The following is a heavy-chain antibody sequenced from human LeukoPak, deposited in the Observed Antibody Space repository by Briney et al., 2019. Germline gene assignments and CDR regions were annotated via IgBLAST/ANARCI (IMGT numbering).Heavy chain of an antibody. D-gene: IGHD3-3*01. CDR3: ARGLRFLDSHNWFDP. J-gene: IGHJ5*02. Sequence: SETLSLTCTVSGGSISSYYWSWIRQPAGKGLEWIGSIYYSGSTYYNPSLKSRVTMSVDTSKNQFSLKLSSVTAADTAVYYCARGLRFLDSHNWFDPWGQGTLVTVSS. V-gene: IGHV4-4*07. CDR2: IYYSGST. CDR1: GGSISSYY.